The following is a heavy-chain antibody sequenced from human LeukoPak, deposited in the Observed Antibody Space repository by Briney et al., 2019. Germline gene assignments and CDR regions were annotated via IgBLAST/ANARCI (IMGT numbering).Heavy chain of an antibody. CDR1: GFTFSNFW. CDR3: ARCSGWAFKN. D-gene: IGHD6-19*01. V-gene: IGHV3-7*01. J-gene: IGHJ4*02. CDR2: INQDGSEK. Sequence: GGSLRLSCAASGFTFSNFWMSWVRQAPGKGLEWVGNINQDGSEKNYVDSVKGRFTISRDSAKNSLYLQMDSLRAEDTAVYYCARCSGWAFKNWGQGTLVTVSS.